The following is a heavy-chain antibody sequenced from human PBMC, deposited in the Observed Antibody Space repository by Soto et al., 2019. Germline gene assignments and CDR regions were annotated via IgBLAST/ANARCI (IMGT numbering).Heavy chain of an antibody. V-gene: IGHV3-23*01. CDR3: AKVGGYSYGYFDY. Sequence: EVQLLESGGGLVQPGGSLRLSCAASGFTFGSYAMSWVRQGPGKGLEWVSSISGSGGSTYYADSVKGRFTISRDKYKNTVSLQMNSLRAEDTAVYYCAKVGGYSYGYFDYWGQGTLVTVSS. CDR1: GFTFGSYA. J-gene: IGHJ4*02. CDR2: ISGSGGST. D-gene: IGHD5-18*01.